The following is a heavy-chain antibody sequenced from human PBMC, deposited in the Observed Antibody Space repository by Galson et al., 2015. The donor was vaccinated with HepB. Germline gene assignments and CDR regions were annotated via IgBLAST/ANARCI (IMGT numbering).Heavy chain of an antibody. CDR2: ISSDGNNK. CDR3: ARVSSGWLYYFDS. D-gene: IGHD6-19*01. Sequence: SLRLSCAASGFTFSSYSMHWVRQAPGKGLEWVAVISSDGNNKHYADSVKGRVTISRDNSRNTLYLQMNNLRADDAALYYCARVSSGWLYYFDSWGQGTLVTVSS. V-gene: IGHV3-30-3*01. J-gene: IGHJ4*02. CDR1: GFTFSSYS.